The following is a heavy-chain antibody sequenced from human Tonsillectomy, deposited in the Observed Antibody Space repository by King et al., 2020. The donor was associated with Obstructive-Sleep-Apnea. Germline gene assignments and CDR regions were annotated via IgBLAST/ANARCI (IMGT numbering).Heavy chain of an antibody. CDR3: ARGVLTHIMGATRSWYFDL. Sequence: QLQESGPGLVKPSETLSLTCTVSDDSISSRSSFWGWIRQPPGKGLEWIGTISYSGRTYYPSLKSRVTISVDTSKKQFSLKLSSVTAAETAVYYCARGVLTHIMGATRSWYFDLWGRGTLVIVSS. CDR1: DDSISSRSSF. D-gene: IGHD1-26*01. CDR2: ISYSGRT. V-gene: IGHV4-39*07. J-gene: IGHJ2*01.